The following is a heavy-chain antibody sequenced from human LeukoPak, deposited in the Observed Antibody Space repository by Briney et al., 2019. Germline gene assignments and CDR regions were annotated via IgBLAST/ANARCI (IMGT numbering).Heavy chain of an antibody. V-gene: IGHV3-33*01. D-gene: IGHD4-17*01. CDR1: GFTFSSYG. CDR3: ATGGVTTLFGAFDI. CDR2: IWYDGSNK. Sequence: GGSLRLSCAASGFTFSSYGMHWVRQAPGKGLEWVAVIWYDGSNKYYADSVKGRFTISRDNSKNTLYLQMNSLRAEDTAVYYCATGGVTTLFGAFDIWGQGTMVTVSS. J-gene: IGHJ3*02.